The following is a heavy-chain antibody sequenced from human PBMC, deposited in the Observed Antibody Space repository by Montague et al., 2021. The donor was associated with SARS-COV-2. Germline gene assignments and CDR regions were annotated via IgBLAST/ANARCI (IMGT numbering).Heavy chain of an antibody. V-gene: IGHV4-34*01. CDR3: ARGRRRYNWRDETSYYYGMDV. J-gene: IGHJ6*02. CDR1: GGSLSGYY. Sequence: SETLSLTCAVYGGSLSGYYWSRIRQPPGKGLEWIGEINHSGSTNYNPSLKSRVTISLDTSKNQFSLKLSSVTAADTAVYYCARGRRRYNWRDETSYYYGMDVGGQGTTVTVSS. CDR2: INHSGST. D-gene: IGHD1-20*01.